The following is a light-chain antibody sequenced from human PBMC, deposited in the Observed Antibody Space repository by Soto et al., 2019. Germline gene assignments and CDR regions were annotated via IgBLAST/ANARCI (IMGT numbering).Light chain of an antibody. CDR3: QQYNNWPYT. V-gene: IGKV3D-15*01. Sequence: PGERVALSCRASQSVGSNFAWYQQRPGQAPRVLIYDASTRATGIPARFSGSGSATEFTLTISSLQSEDFAVYYCQQYNNWPYTFGQGTKLEI. CDR1: QSVGSN. CDR2: DAS. J-gene: IGKJ2*01.